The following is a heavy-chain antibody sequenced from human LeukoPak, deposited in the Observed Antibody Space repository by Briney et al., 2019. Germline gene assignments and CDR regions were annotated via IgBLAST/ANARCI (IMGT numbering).Heavy chain of an antibody. D-gene: IGHD6-19*01. CDR2: IYYSGST. J-gene: IGHJ5*02. Sequence: SETLSLTCTVSGGSISTYYWSWVRQSPGKGLERIGHIYYSGSTNYNPSLKSRVTISVDTSKNQFSLKLSSVTAADTAVYYCARRSSGWYRNWFDPWGQGTLVTVSS. V-gene: IGHV4-59*12. CDR3: ARRSSGWYRNWFDP. CDR1: GGSISTYY.